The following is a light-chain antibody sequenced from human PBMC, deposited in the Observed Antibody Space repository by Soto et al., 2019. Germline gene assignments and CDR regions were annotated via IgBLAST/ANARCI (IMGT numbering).Light chain of an antibody. J-gene: IGKJ3*01. V-gene: IGKV1-9*01. Sequence: DIQLTQSPSFLSASVGDRVTITCRASQGISSYLAWYQQKPVKAPKLLIYAASTLQSGGQSRFSGSGSGTDFTLTISSLQPEDFAFYCCKQLNSYPFTFGPGTKVDF. CDR1: QGISSY. CDR2: AAS. CDR3: KQLNSYPFT.